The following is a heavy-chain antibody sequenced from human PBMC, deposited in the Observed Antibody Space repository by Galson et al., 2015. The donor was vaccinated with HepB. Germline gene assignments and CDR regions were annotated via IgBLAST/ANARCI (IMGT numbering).Heavy chain of an antibody. D-gene: IGHD6-19*01. CDR2: ISSNGGST. CDR3: VKETRSGWYATFDY. Sequence: SLRLSCAASGFTFSSYAMHWVRQAPGKGLEYVSAISSNGGSTYYADSVKGRFTISRDNSKNTLYLQMSSLRAEDTAVYYCVKETRSGWYATFDYWGQGTLVTVSS. J-gene: IGHJ4*02. CDR1: GFTFSSYA. V-gene: IGHV3-64D*06.